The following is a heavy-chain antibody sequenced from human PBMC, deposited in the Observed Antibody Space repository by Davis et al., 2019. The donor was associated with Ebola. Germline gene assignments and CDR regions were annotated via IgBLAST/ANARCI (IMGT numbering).Heavy chain of an antibody. CDR3: ARVVCSGGSCYSDY. CDR2: ITSGGDNT. D-gene: IGHD2-15*01. CDR1: AFTFSNYA. J-gene: IGHJ4*02. V-gene: IGHV3-23*01. Sequence: GGSLRLSCAASAFTFSNYAMSWVRQAPGKGLEWVSTITSGGDNTYYADSVKGRFTISRDNSKNTLYLQMNSLRAEDTAVYYCARVVCSGGSCYSDYWGQGTLVTVSS.